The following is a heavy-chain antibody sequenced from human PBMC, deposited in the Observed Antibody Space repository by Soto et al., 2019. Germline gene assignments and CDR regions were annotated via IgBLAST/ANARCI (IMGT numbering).Heavy chain of an antibody. Sequence: EVQLVESGGGLVQPGGSLKLSCTASGFTFSGSAIHWVRQASGKGLEWVGRIRNNYATAYAASVNGRFTIFRDDSKNTAYLQMNSLRTEDTAVYYCTGPLYFYANSGSDSWGQGTLVTVSS. V-gene: IGHV3-73*02. D-gene: IGHD3-22*01. CDR3: TGPLYFYANSGSDS. CDR1: GFTFSGSA. CDR2: IRNNYAT. J-gene: IGHJ4*02.